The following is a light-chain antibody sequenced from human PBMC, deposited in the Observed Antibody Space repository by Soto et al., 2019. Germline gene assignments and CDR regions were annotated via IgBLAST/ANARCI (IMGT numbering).Light chain of an antibody. Sequence: QSALTQPASVSGSPGQSITISCTGTSSNVGNFNVVSWYQQHPGKAPKVIIFDVSERPSGVSNRFSGSKSGNTASLTISGLQAEDEADYYCCSYAGSGTNVFGTGTKVT. CDR3: CSYAGSGTNV. CDR1: SSNVGNFNV. V-gene: IGLV2-23*02. CDR2: DVS. J-gene: IGLJ1*01.